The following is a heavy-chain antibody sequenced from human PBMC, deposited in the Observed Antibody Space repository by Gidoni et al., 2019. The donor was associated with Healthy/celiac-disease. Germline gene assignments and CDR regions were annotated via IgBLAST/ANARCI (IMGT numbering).Heavy chain of an antibody. V-gene: IGHV3-9*01. CDR3: AKDVGGPADY. J-gene: IGHJ4*02. Sequence: EVQLVESGGGLVQPGRSLSLSCADSGFTFHDYAMHWVRQAPGKGLEWVSGISWNSGSIGYADSVKGRFTISRDNAENSLYLQMNSLRAEDTALYYCAKDVGGPADYWGQGTLVTVSS. CDR1: GFTFHDYA. CDR2: ISWNSGSI.